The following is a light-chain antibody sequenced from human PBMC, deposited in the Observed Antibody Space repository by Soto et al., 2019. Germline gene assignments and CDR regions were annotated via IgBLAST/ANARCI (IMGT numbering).Light chain of an antibody. J-gene: IGKJ4*01. CDR3: QQYKNWPRAT. V-gene: IGKV3-15*01. CDR1: QNIHTN. Sequence: EIVLTQSPATLSVSPGERAKISWRAGQNIHTNLAWYQQQPGQAPRLLFYGASTGATGLPARFSGSGSGTEFTPTINSLQAQDCAVYYCQQYKNWPRATFGGGTKVDIK. CDR2: GAS.